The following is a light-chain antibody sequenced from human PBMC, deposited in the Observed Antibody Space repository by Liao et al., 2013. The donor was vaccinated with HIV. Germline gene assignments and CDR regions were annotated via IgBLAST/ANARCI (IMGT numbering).Light chain of an antibody. CDR3: QLWDSSSDHYV. Sequence: SYGLTQPPSVSVSPGQTATITCSGDKLRDKYVSWYQQKPGQSPVLVIYQDSRRPSGIPERFSGSNSGNMATLTISRVEAGDEADYYCQLWDSSSDHYVFGTGTKVTVL. J-gene: IGLJ1*01. CDR2: QDS. CDR1: KLRDKY. V-gene: IGLV3-1*01.